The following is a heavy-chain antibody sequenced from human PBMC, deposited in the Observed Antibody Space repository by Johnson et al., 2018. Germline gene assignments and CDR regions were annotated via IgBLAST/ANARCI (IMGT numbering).Heavy chain of an antibody. CDR1: GFPFNRYG. CDR2: RWFAGSNK. J-gene: IGHJ3*02. Sequence: QVQLVQSGGGVVQPGESLRLSCVASGFPFNRYGMHWVRQVPGKGLEWVAVRWFAGSNKYYGDSVTGRFTLSRYNSKNTLYLQMNSLRAEDTAVYYCARDLGYSSGWPSDAFNIWGQGTMVTVSS. V-gene: IGHV3-33*01. D-gene: IGHD6-19*01. CDR3: ARDLGYSSGWPSDAFNI.